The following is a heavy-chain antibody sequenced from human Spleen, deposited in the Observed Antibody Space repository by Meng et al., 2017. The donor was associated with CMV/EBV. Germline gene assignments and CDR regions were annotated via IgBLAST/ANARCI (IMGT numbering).Heavy chain of an antibody. J-gene: IGHJ4*02. CDR3: ARGTVEMATIMGDFDS. CDR1: GGTFSNYA. V-gene: IGHV1-69*10. D-gene: IGHD5-24*01. CDR2: IIPFLDIA. Sequence: QVQLVQSGAEVKRPGSSVTVSCKSSGGTFSNYAITWVRQAPGQGLEWMGGIIPFLDIANYAQKFQGRVTITADKSTSTAYMELSSLRSDDTAVYYCARGTVEMATIMGDFDSWGQGTLVTVSS.